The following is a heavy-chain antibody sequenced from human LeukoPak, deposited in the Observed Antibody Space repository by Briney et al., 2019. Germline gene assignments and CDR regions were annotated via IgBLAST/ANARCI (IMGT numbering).Heavy chain of an antibody. CDR2: MNPNSGNT. D-gene: IGHD6-13*01. CDR1: GYTFTSYD. V-gene: IGHV1-8*01. CDR3: ATMVSYSSSWYVSIPSRGQFDY. J-gene: IGHJ4*02. Sequence: ASVKVSCKASGYTFTSYDINWVRQATGQGLEWMGWMNPNSGNTGYAQKFQGRVTMTRNTSISTAYMELSSLRSEDTAVYYCATMVSYSSSWYVSIPSRGQFDYWGQGTLVTVSS.